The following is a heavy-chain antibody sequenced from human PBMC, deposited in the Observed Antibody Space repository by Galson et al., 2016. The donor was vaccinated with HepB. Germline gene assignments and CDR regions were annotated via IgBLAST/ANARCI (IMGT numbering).Heavy chain of an antibody. J-gene: IGHJ4*02. CDR3: ARRPRYSSGWVIGQAFFDY. V-gene: IGHV4-39*01. CDR2: VYYSGST. D-gene: IGHD6-19*01. Sequence: ETLSLTCSVSGGSISSSSFYWGWIRQPPGKGLEWIGTVYYSGSTYYNPSLQSRVTVSMDTSKDQFSLRLSSVTAADTAVYFCARRPRYSSGWVIGQAFFDYWGQGTLVTVSA. CDR1: GGSISSSSFY.